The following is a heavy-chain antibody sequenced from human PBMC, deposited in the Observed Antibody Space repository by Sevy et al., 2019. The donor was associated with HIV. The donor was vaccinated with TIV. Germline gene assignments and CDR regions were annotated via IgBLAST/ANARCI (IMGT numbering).Heavy chain of an antibody. Sequence: GGSLRLSCVASGFTFSSYWMSWVRQAPGKGLEWVANIKQDGSEKYYVDSVKGRFTISRDNAKNSLYLQMNSLRAEDTAVYYCASVTLYYYDSSGYPIDYWGQGTLVTVSS. CDR3: ASVTLYYYDSSGYPIDY. CDR1: GFTFSSYW. CDR2: IKQDGSEK. V-gene: IGHV3-7*01. J-gene: IGHJ4*02. D-gene: IGHD3-22*01.